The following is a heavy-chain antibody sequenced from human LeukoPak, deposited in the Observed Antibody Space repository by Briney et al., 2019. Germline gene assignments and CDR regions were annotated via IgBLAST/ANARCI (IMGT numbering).Heavy chain of an antibody. V-gene: IGHV3-11*04. CDR2: ISSSCSTI. D-gene: IGHD1-26*01. Sequence: GGSLRLSCAASGFTFSDYYMSWIRQAPGKGLEGVSYISSSCSTIYYADSMKGRFTISRDNAKNSLYLQMHSLRAEDTAVYYCARGRSGAHYYYYMDVWGKGTTVTVSS. J-gene: IGHJ6*03. CDR3: ARGRSGAHYYYYMDV. CDR1: GFTFSDYY.